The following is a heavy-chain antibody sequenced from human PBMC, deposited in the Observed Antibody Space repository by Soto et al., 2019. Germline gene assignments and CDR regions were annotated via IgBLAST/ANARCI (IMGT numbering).Heavy chain of an antibody. CDR2: INVANGDT. V-gene: IGHV1-3*01. CDR3: ARKDYYGAGIYYFDH. Sequence: QVQLVQSGAAVKKPGASVKVYCKASGYTSTAYPMHWVRQAPGQRLEWMGWINVANGDTGYSQKFQGRVTVTRDTSASPVYMELSSLTSEDTAVYYCARKDYYGAGIYYFDHWGQGTLVTVSS. D-gene: IGHD3-10*01. J-gene: IGHJ4*02. CDR1: GYTSTAYP.